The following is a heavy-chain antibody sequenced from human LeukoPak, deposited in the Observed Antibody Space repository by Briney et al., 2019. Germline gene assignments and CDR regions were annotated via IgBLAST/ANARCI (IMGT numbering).Heavy chain of an antibody. D-gene: IGHD3-10*01. CDR1: GFTFSSFA. V-gene: IGHV3-23*01. CDR2: ISGTDDST. CDR3: AKARGTYYYDSGSSTFDY. Sequence: GGSLRLSCAASGFTFSSFAMSWVRQAPGRGLERVSVISGTDDSTYCADSVKGRFTISRDNSKNTLYLQMNSLRAEDTAVYYCAKARGTYYYDSGSSTFDYWGQGTLVTVSS. J-gene: IGHJ4*02.